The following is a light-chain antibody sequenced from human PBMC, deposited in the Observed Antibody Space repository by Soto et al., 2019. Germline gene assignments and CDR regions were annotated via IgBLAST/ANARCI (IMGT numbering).Light chain of an antibody. CDR1: QSVNAN. V-gene: IGKV3-15*01. CDR2: GAS. Sequence: EVVITQSPATLSVSPGERATLSCRASQSVNANLAWYPQKPGQAPRLLIHGASNRATGIPARFSGSGFVTEFILTISSLQSEEFAVYYCQQYNTWLGTFGQGTKVEI. CDR3: QQYNTWLGT. J-gene: IGKJ1*01.